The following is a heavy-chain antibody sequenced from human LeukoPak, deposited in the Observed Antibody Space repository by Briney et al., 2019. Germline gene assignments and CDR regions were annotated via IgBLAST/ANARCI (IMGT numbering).Heavy chain of an antibody. CDR1: GGSISSYY. CDR2: IYYSGST. J-gene: IGHJ5*01. Sequence: SETLSLTCTVSGGSISSYYWSWIRQPPGKGLEWIGYIYYSGSTNYNPSLKSRVTISVDTSKNQFSLKLSSVTAADTAVYYCARRDSSSWYAGWFDSWGQGTLVTVSS. V-gene: IGHV4-59*08. D-gene: IGHD6-13*01. CDR3: ARRDSSSWYAGWFDS.